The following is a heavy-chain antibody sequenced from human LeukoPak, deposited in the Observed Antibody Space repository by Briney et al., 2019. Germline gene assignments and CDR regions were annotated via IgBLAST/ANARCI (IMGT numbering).Heavy chain of an antibody. J-gene: IGHJ4*02. CDR3: AQIEDYRDYYFDY. CDR2: IYYSGST. D-gene: IGHD4-17*01. CDR1: GGSISSYY. Sequence: SETLSLTCTVSGGSISSYYWSWIRQPPGKGLEWIGYIYYSGSTNYNPSLKSRVTISVVTSKNQFSLKLSSVTAADTAVYYCAQIEDYRDYYFDYWGQGTLVTVSS. V-gene: IGHV4-59*01.